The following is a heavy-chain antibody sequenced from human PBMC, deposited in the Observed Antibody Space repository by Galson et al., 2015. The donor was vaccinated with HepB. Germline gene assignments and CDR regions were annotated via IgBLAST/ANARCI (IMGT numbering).Heavy chain of an antibody. Sequence: SLRLSCAASGFTVSSNYMNWVRQTPGKGLEWVSVIYGGANTYYADSVKGRFTLSRDDSKNTQYLQMNSLRAEDTAVYYCAQLGTGYWGQGTLVIVSS. D-gene: IGHD7-27*01. J-gene: IGHJ4*02. CDR1: GFTVSSNY. CDR3: AQLGTGY. V-gene: IGHV3-53*01. CDR2: IYGGANT.